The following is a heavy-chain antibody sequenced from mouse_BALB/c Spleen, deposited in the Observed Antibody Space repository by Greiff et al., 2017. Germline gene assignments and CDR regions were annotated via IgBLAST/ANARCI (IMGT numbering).Heavy chain of an antibody. Sequence: VQLQLSGAELVRPGTSVKMSCKAAGYTFTNYWIGWVKQRPGHGLEWIGDIYPGGGYTNYNEKFKGKATLTADTSSSTAYMELSSLTNEDSAVYYCTRDYYYGSSSHYFDYWGQGTTLTVSS. V-gene: IGHV1-63*02. CDR1: GYTFTNYW. D-gene: IGHD1-1*01. CDR2: IYPGGGYT. J-gene: IGHJ2*01. CDR3: TRDYYYGSSSHYFDY.